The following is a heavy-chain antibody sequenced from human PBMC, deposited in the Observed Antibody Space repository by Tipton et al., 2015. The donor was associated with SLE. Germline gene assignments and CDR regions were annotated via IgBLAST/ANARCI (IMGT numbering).Heavy chain of an antibody. CDR2: MYNGGKS. CDR3: ARLNDATAIASFDY. V-gene: IGHV4-31*03. D-gene: IGHD2-21*02. J-gene: IGHJ4*02. Sequence: TLSLTCSVSGGSVSRGYYYWTWIRQHPGRGLEWIGYMYNGGKSHYNPSLNSRVSISIDTSKNQFSLKLSSVTAADTAVYYCARLNDATAIASFDYWGQGNLVTVSS. CDR1: GGSVSRGYYY.